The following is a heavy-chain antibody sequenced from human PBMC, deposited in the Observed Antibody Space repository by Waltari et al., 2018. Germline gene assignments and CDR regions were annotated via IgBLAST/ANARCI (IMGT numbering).Heavy chain of an antibody. J-gene: IGHJ4*02. CDR1: GLTFSSYV. V-gene: IGHV3-30*18. CDR2: ISNVGSNK. D-gene: IGHD3-22*01. Sequence: QVQLVESGGGVVQPGRSLRLSCAASGLTFSSYVMHWLRQAPGKGLGWMSVISNVGSNKYDADSGKGRFTISRDNSKNTLYLQMNSRRAEDTAVYYCAKVNLPYYFDTSGFFHWCQGTLVTVSS. CDR3: AKVNLPYYFDTSGFFH.